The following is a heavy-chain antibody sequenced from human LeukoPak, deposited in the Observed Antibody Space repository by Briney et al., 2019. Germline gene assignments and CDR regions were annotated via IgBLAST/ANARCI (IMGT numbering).Heavy chain of an antibody. CDR3: AKWGVTEGAFDI. CDR1: GFTFSTYS. J-gene: IGHJ3*02. V-gene: IGHV3-48*02. CDR2: LSSSSSTM. D-gene: IGHD1-26*01. Sequence: GGSLRLSCAVSGFTFSTYSINWVRQAPGKGLEWFSYLSSSSSTMYYADSVKGRFTVSRDNAKNSLYLQMNSLRDDDTAVYYCAKWGVTEGAFDIWGQGTMVTVSS.